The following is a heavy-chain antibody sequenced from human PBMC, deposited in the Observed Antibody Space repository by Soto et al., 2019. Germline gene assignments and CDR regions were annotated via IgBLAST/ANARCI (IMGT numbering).Heavy chain of an antibody. CDR1: GYTFTSYG. CDR3: AKTQNGPKYNWFEP. D-gene: IGHD1-1*01. Sequence: QVQLVQSGAEVKKPGASVKVSCKASGYTFTSYGISWVRQAPGQGLEWMGWISAYNGNTNYPQKLQGRVTMTTATSTSTAYMALRSLRSDDTAVYYCAKTQNGPKYNWFEPWGQRTLVTDSS. V-gene: IGHV1-18*01. J-gene: IGHJ5*02. CDR2: ISAYNGNT.